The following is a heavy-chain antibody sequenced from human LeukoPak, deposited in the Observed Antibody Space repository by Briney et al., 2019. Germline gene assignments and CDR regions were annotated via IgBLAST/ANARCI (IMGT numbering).Heavy chain of an antibody. CDR2: INHSGNT. V-gene: IGHV4-34*01. CDR1: GGSFSGYY. D-gene: IGHD3-22*01. CDR3: ARVGVPSYYYDSTFDY. J-gene: IGHJ4*02. Sequence: SETLSLTCRVDGGSFSGYYWSWSRQSPDKGLEWIGEINHSGNTNYNPSLKSRVTVSVDTSKNQFSLKLSSVTAADTAVYYCARVGVPSYYYDSTFDYWGQGTLVTVSS.